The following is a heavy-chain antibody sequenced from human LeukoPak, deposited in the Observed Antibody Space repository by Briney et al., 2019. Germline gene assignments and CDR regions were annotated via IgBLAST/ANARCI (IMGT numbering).Heavy chain of an antibody. J-gene: IGHJ6*02. CDR3: AKDRGNSFYYGMDL. D-gene: IGHD3-10*01. V-gene: IGHV3-30*02. CDR2: IRYDGSNK. Sequence: GGSLRLSCAVSGFTFSSYGMHWVRQAPGKGLEWVALIRYDGSNKYYADSVTGRFTISRDNSKNTLYLQMNSLRGEDTAVYYCAKDRGNSFYYGMDLWGQGTTVTVSS. CDR1: GFTFSSYG.